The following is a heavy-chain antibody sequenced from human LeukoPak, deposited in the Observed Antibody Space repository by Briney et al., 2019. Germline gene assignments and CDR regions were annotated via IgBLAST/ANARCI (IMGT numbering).Heavy chain of an antibody. V-gene: IGHV4-61*02. D-gene: IGHD2-21*01. Sequence: SETLSLTCTVSGDSISSGSYYWTWIRQPAGKGLEGIGRIYTSGSTINNPSLKNTNYNPSLKSRLTMSVDRSKNHFSLKMTSVTAADTAVYYCARMGVIGLRYYMDVWGKGTTVTISS. CDR3: ARMGVIGLRYYMDV. CDR1: GDSISSGSYY. CDR2: IYTSGSTINNPSLKNT. J-gene: IGHJ6*03.